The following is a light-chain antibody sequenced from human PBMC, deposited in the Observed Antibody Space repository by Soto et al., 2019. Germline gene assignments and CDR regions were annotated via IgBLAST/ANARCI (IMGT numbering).Light chain of an antibody. V-gene: IGLV2-14*01. CDR2: GVT. Sequence: QSALTQPASVSGSPGQSITISCTGTSSDVGGYNYVSWYQQHPGIAPKLLIYGVTNRPSGVSTRFSGAQSGNTASLTISGLQADDEAEYHCSSYTSASTLLYLFGTGTKLTVL. J-gene: IGLJ1*01. CDR1: SSDVGGYNY. CDR3: SSYTSASTLLYL.